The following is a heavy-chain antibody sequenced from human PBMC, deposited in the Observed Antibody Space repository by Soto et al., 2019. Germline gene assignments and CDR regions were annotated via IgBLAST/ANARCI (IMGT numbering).Heavy chain of an antibody. CDR2: IKQDGSEK. Sequence: EVQLVASGGVLVQPGGSLSLSCAASGFTFSTYWMTWVRKAPGKRLEWVANIKQDGSEKYYVDSVKGRFIISRDNAKNSVYLQLNSLRAEDAAMYYGGRARGVSVGCYYWGQGTLVTVSS. V-gene: IGHV3-7*05. CDR1: GFTFSTYW. D-gene: IGHD1-26*01. CDR3: GRARGVSVGCYY. J-gene: IGHJ4*02.